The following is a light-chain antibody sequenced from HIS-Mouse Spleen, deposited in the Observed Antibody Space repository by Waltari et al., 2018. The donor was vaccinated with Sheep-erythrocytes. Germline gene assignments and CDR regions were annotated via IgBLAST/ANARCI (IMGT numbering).Light chain of an antibody. CDR1: QSVLYSSNNKNY. CDR3: QQYYSTLT. V-gene: IGKV4-1*01. Sequence: DIVMTQSPDSLAVSLGERATINCKSSQSVLYSSNNKNYLAWYQQKPGQPPKLFIYWASTRESWVRDRFSGSGSGTDFTLTISSLQAEDVAVYYCQQYYSTLTFGGGTKVEIK. CDR2: WAS. J-gene: IGKJ4*01.